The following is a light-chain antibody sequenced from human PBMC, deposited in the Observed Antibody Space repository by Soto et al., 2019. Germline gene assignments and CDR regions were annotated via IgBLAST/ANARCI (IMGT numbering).Light chain of an antibody. CDR1: HSVSSSY. Sequence: EIVLTQSPGTLSLSPGERATLSCRASHSVSSSYLAWYQQKPGQAPRLLIYAASSRATGIPDRFSGSGSGTDFTLTISRLEPEDFAVYYCQQYGSSLFTFGPGTKVDIK. CDR2: AAS. J-gene: IGKJ3*01. V-gene: IGKV3-20*01. CDR3: QQYGSSLFT.